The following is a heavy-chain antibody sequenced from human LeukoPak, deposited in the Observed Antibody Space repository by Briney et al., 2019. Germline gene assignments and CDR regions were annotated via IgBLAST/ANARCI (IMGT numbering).Heavy chain of an antibody. CDR3: AKDPYGSGSYYNVGAFDI. J-gene: IGHJ3*02. Sequence: GGSLRLSCAASGFTFSSYGMHWVRQAPGKGLEWVAFIRHDGSNKYYADSVRGRFTISRDNSKNTLYLQMNSLRAEDTAVYYCAKDPYGSGSYYNVGAFDIWGQGTMVTVSS. D-gene: IGHD3-10*01. CDR1: GFTFSSYG. CDR2: IRHDGSNK. V-gene: IGHV3-30*02.